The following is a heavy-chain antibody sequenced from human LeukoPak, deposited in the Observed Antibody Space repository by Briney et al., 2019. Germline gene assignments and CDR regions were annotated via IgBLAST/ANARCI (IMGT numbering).Heavy chain of an antibody. J-gene: IGHJ1*01. V-gene: IGHV3-7*01. CDR3: ARELRVGVAEYFQH. D-gene: IGHD1-26*01. CDR2: INLDGSER. Sequence: PGGSLRLSCAASGFTFSSSWMSWVRQAPGRGLEWLANINLDGSERYYVDSVKGRFTISRDNARNSLYLQMNSLRAEDTAVYYCARELRVGVAEYFQHWGQGTLVTVSS. CDR1: GFTFSSSW.